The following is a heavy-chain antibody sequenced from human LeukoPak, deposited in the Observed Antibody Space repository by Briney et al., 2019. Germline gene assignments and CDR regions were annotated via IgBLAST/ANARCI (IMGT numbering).Heavy chain of an antibody. CDR1: GFTFSTFA. V-gene: IGHV3-30-3*01. CDR2: ISYDGSNK. CDR3: ARDLGLTIYNWFDP. J-gene: IGHJ5*02. Sequence: PGGSLRLSCAASGFTFSTFAVSWVRQAPGKGLEWVAVISYDGSNKYYADSVKGRFTISRDNSKNTLYLQMNSLRAEDTAVYYCARDLGLTIYNWFDPWGQGTLVTVSS. D-gene: IGHD4/OR15-4a*01.